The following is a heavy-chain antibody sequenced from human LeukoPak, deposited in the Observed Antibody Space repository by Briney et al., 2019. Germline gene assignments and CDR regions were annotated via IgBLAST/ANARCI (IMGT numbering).Heavy chain of an antibody. Sequence: GGSLRPSCAASGFTFSSYGMHWVRQAPGKGLEWVAFIRYDGSNKYYADSVKGRFTISRDNSKNTLYLQMNSLRAEDTAVYYCAKGGLTAMAPKGAFDIWGQGTMVTVSS. V-gene: IGHV3-30*02. J-gene: IGHJ3*02. CDR2: IRYDGSNK. CDR3: AKGGLTAMAPKGAFDI. D-gene: IGHD5-18*01. CDR1: GFTFSSYG.